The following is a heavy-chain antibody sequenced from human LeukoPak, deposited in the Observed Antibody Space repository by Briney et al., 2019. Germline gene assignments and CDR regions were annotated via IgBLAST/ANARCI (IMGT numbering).Heavy chain of an antibody. D-gene: IGHD6-19*01. Sequence: PGGSLRLYCAASGFTFSSYAMSWVRQAPGKGLEWVSAISGSGGSTYYADSVKGRFTISRDNSKNTLYLQMNSLRAEDTAVYYCAKDIAVAGTNWFDPWGQGTLVTVSS. J-gene: IGHJ5*02. CDR1: GFTFSSYA. CDR3: AKDIAVAGTNWFDP. CDR2: ISGSGGST. V-gene: IGHV3-23*01.